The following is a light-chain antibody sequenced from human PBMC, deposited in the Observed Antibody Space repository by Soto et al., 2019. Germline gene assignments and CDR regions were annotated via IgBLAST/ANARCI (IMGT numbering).Light chain of an antibody. J-gene: IGKJ4*01. Sequence: DIVMTQSPDSLAVSLGERATINCKSSQSVLYSTNNKNYLAWYQQKPGQPPKLLIYWAATRESGVPDRSSGSGSGTDFTLTISSLQAEDVAVYYCQQYYITPLTFGGGTKVEIK. V-gene: IGKV4-1*01. CDR1: QSVLYSTNNKNY. CDR2: WAA. CDR3: QQYYITPLT.